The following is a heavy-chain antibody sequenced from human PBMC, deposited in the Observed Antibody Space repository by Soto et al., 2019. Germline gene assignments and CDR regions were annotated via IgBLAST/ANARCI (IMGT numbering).Heavy chain of an antibody. D-gene: IGHD3-9*01. CDR3: ARDVGLDSDDFFAY. Sequence: PGGSLRLSCTASGFTFSSYGMGWVRQAPGKGLQWVSTIRGDGGQTHYTDSVKGRFSTSRDNSKNTVYLQMDSLRAEDTAMYFCARDVGLDSDDFFAYWGQGTQVTVS. J-gene: IGHJ4*02. CDR2: IRGDGGQT. CDR1: GFTFSSYG. V-gene: IGHV3-23*01.